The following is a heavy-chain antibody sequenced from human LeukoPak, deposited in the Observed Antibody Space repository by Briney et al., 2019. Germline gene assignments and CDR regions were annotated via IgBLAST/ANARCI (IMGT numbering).Heavy chain of an antibody. D-gene: IGHD4-17*01. CDR2: ISGSGGST. J-gene: IGHJ4*02. CDR3: AKRSGTTLTNEDY. Sequence: GGSLRLSCAASGFTFSSYAMSWVRQAPGKGLEWVSAISGSGGSTYYADSVKGRFTIASDNSKNTLYLQMNSPRAEDTAVYYCAKRSGTTLTNEDYWGQGTLVTVSS. CDR1: GFTFSSYA. V-gene: IGHV3-23*01.